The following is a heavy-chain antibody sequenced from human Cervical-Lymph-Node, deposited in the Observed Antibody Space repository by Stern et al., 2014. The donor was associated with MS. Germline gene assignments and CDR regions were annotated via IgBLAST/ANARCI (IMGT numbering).Heavy chain of an antibody. CDR2: IDTTSSTI. Sequence: EVQLVESGGGLVQPGGSLRLSCAASGFTFSSYSMNWVRQAPGKALEWVSYIDTTSSTIYYADSVKGRFTVFRDNAKHSLSLQMSSLRAEDTAVYYCARVLYCGSTSCHNYYYYGMDVWGHGTTVTVSS. CDR3: ARVLYCGSTSCHNYYYYGMDV. D-gene: IGHD2-2*02. V-gene: IGHV3-48*04. J-gene: IGHJ6*02. CDR1: GFTFSSYS.